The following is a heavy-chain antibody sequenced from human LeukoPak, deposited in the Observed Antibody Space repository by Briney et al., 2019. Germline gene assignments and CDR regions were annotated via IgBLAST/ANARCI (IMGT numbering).Heavy chain of an antibody. V-gene: IGHV1-46*01. J-gene: IGHJ6*04. CDR1: GYSFTSYY. Sequence: ASVKVSCKASGYSFTSYYIHWVRQAPGQGLEWMGIINPSGGNTSYAQKFQGRVTMTRDMSTSTVYMEMSSLRYEDTAVYYCAREQQPYGMDVWGKGTTVTVSS. D-gene: IGHD6-13*01. CDR2: INPSGGNT. CDR3: AREQQPYGMDV.